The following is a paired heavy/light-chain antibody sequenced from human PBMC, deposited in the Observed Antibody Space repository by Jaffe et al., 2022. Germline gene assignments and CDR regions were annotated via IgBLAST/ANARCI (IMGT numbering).Light chain of an antibody. CDR1: QSISSY. Sequence: DIQMTQSPSSLSASVGDRVTITCRASQSISSYLNWYQQKPGKAPKLLIYAASSLQSGVPSRFSGSGSGTDFTLTISSLQPEDFATYYCQQSYSTPIFTFGPGTKVDIK. CDR3: QQSYSTPIFT. J-gene: IGKJ3*01. V-gene: IGKV1-39*01. CDR2: AAS.
Heavy chain of an antibody. CDR1: GYSFTSYW. J-gene: IGHJ4*02. CDR3: VRTSWIQLWSLEQYNYYFDY. D-gene: IGHD5-18*01. V-gene: IGHV5-51*03. CDR2: IYPGDSDT. Sequence: EVQLVQSGAEVKKPGESLKISCKGSGYSFTSYWIGWVRQMPGKGLEWMGIIYPGDSDTRYSPSFQGQVTISADKSISTAYLQWSSLKASDTAMYYCVRTSWIQLWSLEQYNYYFDYWGQGTLVTVSS.